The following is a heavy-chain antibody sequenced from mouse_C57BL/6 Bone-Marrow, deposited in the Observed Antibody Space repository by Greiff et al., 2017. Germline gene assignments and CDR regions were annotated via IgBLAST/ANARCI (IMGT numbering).Heavy chain of an antibody. CDR1: GFTFSSYA. CDR3: ARGTVVAKGVDY. D-gene: IGHD1-1*01. V-gene: IGHV5-4*01. CDR2: ISDGGSYT. Sequence: EVHLVESGGGLVKPGGSLKLSCAASGFTFSSYAMSWVRQTPEKRLEWVATISDGGSYTYYPDNVKGRFTISRDNAKNNLYLQMSHLKSEDTAMYYCARGTVVAKGVDYWGQGTSVTVSS. J-gene: IGHJ4*01.